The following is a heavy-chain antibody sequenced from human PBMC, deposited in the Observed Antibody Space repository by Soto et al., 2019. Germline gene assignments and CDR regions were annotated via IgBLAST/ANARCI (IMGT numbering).Heavy chain of an antibody. V-gene: IGHV1-18*04. D-gene: IGHD3-3*01. J-gene: IGHJ6*02. CDR2: ISAYNGNT. CDR3: ARGYDFWSGYYSYDYYGMDV. Sequence: ASVKVSCKASGYTFTSYGISWVRQAPGPGLEWMGWISAYNGNTNYAQKLQGRVTMTTDTSTSTAYMELRSLRSDDTAVYYCARGYDFWSGYYSYDYYGMDVWGQGTTVTVSS. CDR1: GYTFTSYG.